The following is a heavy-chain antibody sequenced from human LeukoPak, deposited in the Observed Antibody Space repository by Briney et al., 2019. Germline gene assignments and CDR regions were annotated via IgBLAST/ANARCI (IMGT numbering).Heavy chain of an antibody. CDR2: IGSTGSNT. V-gene: IGHV3-23*05. J-gene: IGHJ4*02. D-gene: IGHD4-17*01. CDR1: GFTFSSYA. CDR3: AKSMSTVTTSPF. Sequence: PGGSLRLSYAASGFTFSSYAMSWVRQAPGEGLEWVSTIGSTGSNTYYTDSVEGRFTISRDNSKNTLYLQINGLRADDTAVYYCAKSMSTVTTSPFWGQGTLVTVSS.